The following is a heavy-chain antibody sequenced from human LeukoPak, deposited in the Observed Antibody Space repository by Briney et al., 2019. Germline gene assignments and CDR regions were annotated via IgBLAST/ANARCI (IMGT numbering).Heavy chain of an antibody. CDR2: ISSSSSYI. CDR3: ARNYGSGSYGDY. Sequence: GGSLRLSCAASGFTFSSYWMSWVRQAPGKGLEWVSSISSSSSYIYYADSVKGRFTISRDNAKNSLYLQMNSLRAEDTAVYYCARNYGSGSYGDYWGQGTLVTVSS. V-gene: IGHV3-21*01. CDR1: GFTFSSYW. D-gene: IGHD3-10*01. J-gene: IGHJ4*02.